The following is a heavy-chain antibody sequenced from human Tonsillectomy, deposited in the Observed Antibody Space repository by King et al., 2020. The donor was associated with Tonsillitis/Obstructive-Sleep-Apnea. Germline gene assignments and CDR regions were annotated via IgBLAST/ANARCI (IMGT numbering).Heavy chain of an antibody. V-gene: IGHV3-48*02. Sequence: VQLVESGGGLVQPGGSLRLSCAASGFTFSSYSMKWVRQAPGKGLEWGSYICSSSSTIYYADSVKGRFTISRDNAKNSLYLQMNSLRDEDTAVYYCARDGYSGYDSGFDAFDVWGQGTMVTVSS. J-gene: IGHJ3*01. CDR2: ICSSSSTI. CDR1: GFTFSSYS. D-gene: IGHD5-12*01. CDR3: ARDGYSGYDSGFDAFDV.